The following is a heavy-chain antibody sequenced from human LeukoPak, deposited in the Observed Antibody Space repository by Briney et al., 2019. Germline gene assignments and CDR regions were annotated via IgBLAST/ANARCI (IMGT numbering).Heavy chain of an antibody. D-gene: IGHD3-10*01. V-gene: IGHV3-69-1*01. CDR2: ISSSSYI. J-gene: IGHJ3*02. CDR1: GFTFSNYN. Sequence: PGGSLRLSCAASGFTFSNYNIHWVRQAPGKGLEWVSSISSSSYIYYADSVKGRFTISRDNAKNSLYLQMNSLRAEDTAVYYCARVPNFLITLNGDAFDIWGQGTMVTVSS. CDR3: ARVPNFLITLNGDAFDI.